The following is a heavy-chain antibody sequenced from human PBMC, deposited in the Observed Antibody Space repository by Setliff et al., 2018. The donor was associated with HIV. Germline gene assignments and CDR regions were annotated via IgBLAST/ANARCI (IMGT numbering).Heavy chain of an antibody. V-gene: IGHV3-48*01. CDR3: ARDLIWGFDY. CDR1: GFTFSSYS. J-gene: IGHJ4*02. Sequence: GGSLRLSCAASGFTFSSYSLNWVRQAPGKGLEWVSYISGSGSGVDYADSVKGRFTVSRDNARSSLYLEMNSLRSEDTAVYYCARDLIWGFDYWGQGTPVTVSS. D-gene: IGHD3-16*01. CDR2: ISGSGSGV.